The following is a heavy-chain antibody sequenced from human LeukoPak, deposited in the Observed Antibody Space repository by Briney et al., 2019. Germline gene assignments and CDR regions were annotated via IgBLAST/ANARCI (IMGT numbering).Heavy chain of an antibody. V-gene: IGHV1-69*13. CDR2: IIPIFGTA. Sequence: ASVKVSCKASGGTFSSYAISWVRQAPGQGPEWMGGIIPIFGTANYAQKFQGRVTITADESTSTAYMELSSLRSEDTAVYYCARGRDDSSGSDAFDIWGQGTMVTVSS. CDR1: GGTFSSYA. J-gene: IGHJ3*02. CDR3: ARGRDDSSGSDAFDI. D-gene: IGHD3-22*01.